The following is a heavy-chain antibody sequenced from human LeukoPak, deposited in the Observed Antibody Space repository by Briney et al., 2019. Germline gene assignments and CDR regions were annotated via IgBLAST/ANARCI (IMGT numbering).Heavy chain of an antibody. Sequence: PGGSLRLSCAASGFTFSSYAMSWVRQAPGKGLEWVSTISGSGGSTYYADSVKGRFTISRDNSKNTPYLQMNSLRAEDTAVYYCAKAGANWFDPWGQGTLVTVSS. D-gene: IGHD3-10*01. J-gene: IGHJ5*02. CDR3: AKAGANWFDP. CDR2: ISGSGGST. V-gene: IGHV3-23*01. CDR1: GFTFSSYA.